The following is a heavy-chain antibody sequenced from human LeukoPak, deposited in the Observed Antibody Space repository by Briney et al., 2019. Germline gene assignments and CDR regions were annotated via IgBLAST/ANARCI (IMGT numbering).Heavy chain of an antibody. D-gene: IGHD5-18*01. Sequence: SETLSLTCTVSGGSISSGNYYWSWIRQPAGKGLEWIGRIWADGAPTYRPSLKSRVTISVDTSKNQFSLKLSSVTAADTAVYYCARPKRGYSYGPFDYWGQGTLVTVSS. J-gene: IGHJ4*02. V-gene: IGHV4-61*02. CDR1: GGSISSGNYY. CDR3: ARPKRGYSYGPFDY. CDR2: IWADGAP.